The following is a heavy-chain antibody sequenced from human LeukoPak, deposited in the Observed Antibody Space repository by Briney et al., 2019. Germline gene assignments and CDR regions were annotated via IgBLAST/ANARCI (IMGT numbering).Heavy chain of an antibody. V-gene: IGHV5-51*01. CDR1: GDIFTTYW. CDR3: VRHRNWNYDC. Sequence: GESLQISCKGSGDIFTTYWIGWVRQMPGKGLEWMGIIYLGDSDTRYSPSFQGQVTISADKSINTAYLQWSSLKASDTAMYYCVRHRNWNYDCWGQGTLVTVSS. J-gene: IGHJ4*02. CDR2: IYLGDSDT. D-gene: IGHD1-1*01.